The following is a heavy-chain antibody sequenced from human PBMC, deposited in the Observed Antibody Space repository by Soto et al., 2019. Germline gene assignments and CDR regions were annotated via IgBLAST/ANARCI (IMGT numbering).Heavy chain of an antibody. CDR2: INSDGSST. D-gene: IGHD6-13*01. J-gene: IGHJ3*02. V-gene: IGHV3-74*01. CDR1: GFTFSSYW. CDR3: ARVGTSGYSSSWYEDDDDAFDI. Sequence: EVQLVESGGGLVQPGGSLRLSCAASGFTFSSYWMHWVRQAPGKGLVWVSRINSDGSSTSYADSVKGRFTISRDNAKNTLYLQMNSLSGEDTAVYYCARVGTSGYSSSWYEDDDDAFDIGGEGTMVTVSS.